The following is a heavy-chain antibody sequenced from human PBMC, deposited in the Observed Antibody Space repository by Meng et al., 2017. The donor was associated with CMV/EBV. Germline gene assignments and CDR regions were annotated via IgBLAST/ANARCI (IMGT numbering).Heavy chain of an antibody. Sequence: ASVKVSCKASGYTFTGYYMHWVRQAPGQGLEWMGWINPNSGGTNYAQKFQGRVTMTRDTSISTAYMELSRLRSDDTAVYYCARVSYDILIGYYPRFDYWGQGTLVTVSS. CDR3: ARVSYDILIGYYPRFDY. V-gene: IGHV1-2*02. J-gene: IGHJ4*02. CDR1: GYTFTGYY. D-gene: IGHD3-9*01. CDR2: INPNSGGT.